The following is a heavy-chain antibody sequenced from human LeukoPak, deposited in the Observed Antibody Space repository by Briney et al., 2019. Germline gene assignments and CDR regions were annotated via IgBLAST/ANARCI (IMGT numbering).Heavy chain of an antibody. Sequence: GGSLRLSCAASGFTVSSSYMSWVRQDPGKGLEWISVIYAGGSTYYADSVKGRFTISRNSSKNTLYLQMNSLRAEDTAVYYCARGKAVTGFDIWGQGTMVTVSS. D-gene: IGHD4-17*01. J-gene: IGHJ3*02. CDR2: IYAGGST. CDR1: GFTVSSSY. CDR3: ARGKAVTGFDI. V-gene: IGHV3-53*01.